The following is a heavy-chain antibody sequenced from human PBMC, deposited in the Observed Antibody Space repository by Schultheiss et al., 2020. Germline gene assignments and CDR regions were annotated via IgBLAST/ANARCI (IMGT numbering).Heavy chain of an antibody. CDR1: GYSFTSYW. J-gene: IGHJ4*02. V-gene: IGHV5-10-1*01. D-gene: IGHD1-26*01. CDR3: AKGGAGSYYFEYFDY. Sequence: GESLKISCKGSGYSFTSYWISWVRQMPGKGLEWMGRIDPSDSYTNYSPSFQGHVTISADKSISTAYLQWNSLKASDTAIYYCAKGGAGSYYFEYFDYWGQGTLVNV. CDR2: IDPSDSYT.